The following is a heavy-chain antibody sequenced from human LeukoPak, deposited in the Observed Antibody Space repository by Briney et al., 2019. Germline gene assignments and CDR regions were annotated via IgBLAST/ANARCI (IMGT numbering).Heavy chain of an antibody. Sequence: GGSLRLSCEASGFTFGCYVMFGLHPAPGRGVAGVEGVFGCGGRPHFADALRGRFTISRDNPKNPVYLQINTLKADDTAVQYCGKTTTGYSSGQKPAWTVDSWGQGTLVAVSS. CDR1: GFTFGCYV. D-gene: IGHD5-18*01. V-gene: IGHV3-23*01. CDR2: VFGCGGRP. J-gene: IGHJ4*02. CDR3: GKTTTGYSSGQKPAWTVDS.